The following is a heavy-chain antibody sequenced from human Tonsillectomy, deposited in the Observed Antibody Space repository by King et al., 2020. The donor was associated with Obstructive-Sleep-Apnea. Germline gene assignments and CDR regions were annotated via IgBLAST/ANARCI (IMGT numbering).Heavy chain of an antibody. J-gene: IGHJ4*02. CDR1: VYSFTSYW. CDR3: ARPQDLKGSIDFDY. Sequence: QLVQSGAEVKKPGESLKISCKGSVYSFTSYWFGWVRHVPGKALEWMGIIYPCYSDTSYSPSFQGQVTISADKSISTAYLQGSSLKASDTAMYYCARPQDLKGSIDFDYWGQGTLVTVSS. V-gene: IGHV5-51*01. CDR2: IYPCYSDT.